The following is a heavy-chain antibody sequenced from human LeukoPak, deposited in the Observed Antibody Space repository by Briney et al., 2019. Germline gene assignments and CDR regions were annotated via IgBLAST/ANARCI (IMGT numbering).Heavy chain of an antibody. V-gene: IGHV4-31*03. CDR1: GGSISSGGYY. D-gene: IGHD6-13*01. CDR3: ARGSSSWAHNWFDP. Sequence: SQTLSLTCTVSGGSISSGGYYWSWIRQHPGKGLEWIGYIYYSGRTYYNPSLKSRVTISVDTSKNQFSLKLSSVTAADTAVYYCARGSSSWAHNWFDPWGQGTLVTVSS. J-gene: IGHJ5*02. CDR2: IYYSGRT.